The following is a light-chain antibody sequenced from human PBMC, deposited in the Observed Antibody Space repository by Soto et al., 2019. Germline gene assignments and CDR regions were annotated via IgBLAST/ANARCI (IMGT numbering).Light chain of an antibody. CDR3: QQSHSAPYT. Sequence: DIQMTQSPSPLSASVGDRVTISCQASQDITSYLNWYQQKSGKAPRLLIYDAAHLETGVSSRFSGSGSGTQFTLTISSLQPEDVATYYCQQSHSAPYTFGQGTKVDSK. CDR2: DAA. J-gene: IGKJ2*01. CDR1: QDITSY. V-gene: IGKV1-33*01.